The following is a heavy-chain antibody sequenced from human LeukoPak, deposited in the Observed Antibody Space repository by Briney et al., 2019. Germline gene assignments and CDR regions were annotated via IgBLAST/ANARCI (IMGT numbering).Heavy chain of an antibody. CDR2: YSGRRSTT. Sequence: GGSLRLLCTASGFTFSNYAMRWVRQATGKGLEGVSGYSGRRSTTYYADSVQGRFIISRDNSKNMLYLQMNSLRVDDTAIYYYVKDVDGAGYFDGFDIWGQGTLVTVS. J-gene: IGHJ3*02. D-gene: IGHD3-9*01. CDR1: GFTFSNYA. V-gene: IGHV3-23*01. CDR3: VKDVDGAGYFDGFDI.